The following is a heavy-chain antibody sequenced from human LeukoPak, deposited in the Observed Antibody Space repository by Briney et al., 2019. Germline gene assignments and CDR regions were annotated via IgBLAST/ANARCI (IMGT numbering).Heavy chain of an antibody. D-gene: IGHD3-22*01. J-gene: IGHJ4*02. CDR3: ARVSYYEGRGYYPYFDY. Sequence: GASVKVSCKASGGTFSSYAISWVRPAPGQGLEWMGRINPILGIANYAQKFQGRVTITADKSTSTAYMELSSLRSEDTAVYYCARVSYYEGRGYYPYFDYWGQGTLVTVSS. V-gene: IGHV1-69*04. CDR1: GGTFSSYA. CDR2: INPILGIA.